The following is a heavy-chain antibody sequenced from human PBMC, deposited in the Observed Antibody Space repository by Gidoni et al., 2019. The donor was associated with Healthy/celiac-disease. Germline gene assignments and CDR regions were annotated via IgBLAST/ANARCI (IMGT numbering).Heavy chain of an antibody. CDR3: ARERSAMEVWNFDH. CDR2: IYTSGST. J-gene: IGHJ4*02. V-gene: IGHV4-61*02. Sequence: QVQLQESGPGLVKPSQTLSLTCTVSGGSISSGSYYWSWIRQPAGKGLEWIGRIYTSGSTNYNPSLKSRVTISVDTSKNQFSLKLSSVTAADTAVYYCARERSAMEVWNFDHWGQGTLVTVSS. D-gene: IGHD5-18*01. CDR1: GGSISSGSYY.